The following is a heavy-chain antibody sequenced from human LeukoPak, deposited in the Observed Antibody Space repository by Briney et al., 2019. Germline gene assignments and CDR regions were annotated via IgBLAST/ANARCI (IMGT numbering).Heavy chain of an antibody. D-gene: IGHD3-10*01. V-gene: IGHV4-4*07. CDR3: ARTSARGAQFDY. J-gene: IGHJ4*02. CDR2: IYSSGST. Sequence: SETLSLTCSVSGGSISSYYGSWSRQPAGKGLEWIGRIYSSGSTNYNPSLKTRVTMSLDTSKNQFSLNLTTVTAADTAVYYCARTSARGAQFDYWGQGTLVTVSS. CDR1: GGSISSYY.